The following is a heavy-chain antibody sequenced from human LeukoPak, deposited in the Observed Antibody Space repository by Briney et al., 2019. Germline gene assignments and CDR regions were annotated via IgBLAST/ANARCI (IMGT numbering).Heavy chain of an antibody. J-gene: IGHJ6*02. CDR2: MNPNSGNT. CDR1: GYTITSYD. D-gene: IGHD3-10*01. CDR3: ARGGNAVRGVLYGMDV. Sequence: VASVKVSCKASGYTITSYDINWVRQATGQGLEWMGWMNPNSGNTGYAQKFQGRVTMTRNTSISTAYMELSSLRSEDTAVYYCARGGNAVRGVLYGMDVWGQGTTVTVSS. V-gene: IGHV1-8*01.